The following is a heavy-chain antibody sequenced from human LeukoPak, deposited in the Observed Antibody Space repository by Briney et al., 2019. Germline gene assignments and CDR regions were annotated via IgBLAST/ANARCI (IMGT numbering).Heavy chain of an antibody. V-gene: IGHV3-74*01. D-gene: IGHD3-22*01. J-gene: IGHJ4*02. CDR2: TNNDGSST. Sequence: GGSLRLSCAASGFTFSTYWMHWVRQAPGKGLVWVSRTNNDGSSTVYADSVKGRFTISRDNAKNTLYLQMNSLRAEDTAVYYCARDLFYDSSGYYASDSWGQGTLVTVSS. CDR3: ARDLFYDSSGYYASDS. CDR1: GFTFSTYW.